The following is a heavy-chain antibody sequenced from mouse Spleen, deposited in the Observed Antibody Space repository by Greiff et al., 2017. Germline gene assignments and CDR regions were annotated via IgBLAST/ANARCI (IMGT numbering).Heavy chain of an antibody. J-gene: IGHJ3*01. V-gene: IGHV1-5*01. Sequence: EVKLVESGTVLARPGASVKMSCKTSGYTFTSYWMHWVKQRPGQGLEWIGAIYPGNSDTSYNQKFKGKAKLTAVTSASTAYMELSSLTNEDSAVYYCTREENGNFPFAYWGQGTLVTVSA. CDR1: GYTFTSYW. CDR3: TREENGNFPFAY. CDR2: IYPGNSDT. D-gene: IGHD2-1*01.